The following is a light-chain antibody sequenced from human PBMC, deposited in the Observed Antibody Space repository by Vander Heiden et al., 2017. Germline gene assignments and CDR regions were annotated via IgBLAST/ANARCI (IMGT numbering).Light chain of an antibody. CDR1: SSDVGGYNY. CDR2: DVS. Sequence: QSPLTQPRPVSGSPGLSVTISCTGTSSDVGGYNYVSWYQQQPGKAPKLMIYDVSKRPAGVPDRFSGSKSGNTASLTISGLQAEDEADYYCCSYAGSYTGVFGGGTKLTVL. J-gene: IGLJ3*02. V-gene: IGLV2-11*01. CDR3: CSYAGSYTGV.